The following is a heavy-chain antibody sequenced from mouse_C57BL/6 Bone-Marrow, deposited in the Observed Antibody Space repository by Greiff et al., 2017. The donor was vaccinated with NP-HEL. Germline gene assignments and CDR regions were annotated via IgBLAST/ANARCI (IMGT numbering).Heavy chain of an antibody. CDR1: GFTFSDYY. J-gene: IGHJ1*03. D-gene: IGHD1-1*01. CDR2: ISNGGGST. CDR3: ARDYGSSWDWYFDV. V-gene: IGHV5-12*01. Sequence: EVKLMESGGGLVQPGGSLKLSCAASGFTFSDYYMYWVRQTPEKRLEWVAYISNGGGSTYYPDTVKGRFTISRYNAKNTLYLQMSRLKSEDTAMYYCARDYGSSWDWYFDVWGTGTTVTVSS.